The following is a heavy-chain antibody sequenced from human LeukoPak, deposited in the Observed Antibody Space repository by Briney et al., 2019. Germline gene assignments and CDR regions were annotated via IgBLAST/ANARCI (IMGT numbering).Heavy chain of an antibody. CDR1: GFTFSNAW. CDR3: AKGRNYYDSSGYYPSGWFDP. J-gene: IGHJ5*02. Sequence: GGSLRLSCAASGFTFSNAWMSWVRQAPGKGLEWVSAISGSGGSTYYADSVKGRFTISRDNSKNTLYLQMNSLRAEDTAVYYCAKGRNYYDSSGYYPSGWFDPWGQGTLVTVSS. V-gene: IGHV3-23*01. D-gene: IGHD3-22*01. CDR2: ISGSGGST.